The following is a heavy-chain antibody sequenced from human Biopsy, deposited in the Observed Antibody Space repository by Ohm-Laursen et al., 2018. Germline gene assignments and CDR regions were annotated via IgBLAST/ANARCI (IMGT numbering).Heavy chain of an antibody. CDR3: ARGGYFDSNGYFWFDP. Sequence: TLSLTCTVSGGSISSGGSYWSWLRQRPGKGLEWIGYIFNSANTYYNPSLKNLITISGDTSKNQFSLKLNSVTAADTAVYYCARGGYFDSNGYFWFDPWGQGTLVTVSS. CDR2: IFNSANT. CDR1: GGSISSGGSY. V-gene: IGHV4-31*01. D-gene: IGHD3-22*01. J-gene: IGHJ5*02.